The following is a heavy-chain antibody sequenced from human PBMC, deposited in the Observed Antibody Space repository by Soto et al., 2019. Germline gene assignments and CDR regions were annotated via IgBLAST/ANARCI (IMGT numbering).Heavy chain of an antibody. CDR3: AHRPRGSGLPFGNWFDP. D-gene: IGHD3-10*01. Sequence: QITLKESGPTLVKPTQTLTLTCTFSGFSLSTSGVGVGWIRQPPGKALEWLALIYWDEDKRYSPSLKSRLTITKDTSKTQVVLTMTNMDPVDTATYYCAHRPRGSGLPFGNWFDPWGQGTLVTVSS. CDR1: GFSLSTSGVG. CDR2: IYWDEDK. J-gene: IGHJ5*02. V-gene: IGHV2-5*02.